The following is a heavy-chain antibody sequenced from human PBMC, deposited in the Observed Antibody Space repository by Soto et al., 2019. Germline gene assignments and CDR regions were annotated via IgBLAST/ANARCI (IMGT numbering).Heavy chain of an antibody. D-gene: IGHD2-8*01. CDR1: GYSISSGYY. V-gene: IGHV4-38-2*01. CDR3: ARGPANYYFDY. Sequence: ETLSLTCAVSGYSISSGYYWGWIRQPPGEGLEWIGSIYRSGSTYYNPSLKSRVTISVDTSKNQLSLKLSSVTAADTALYYCARGPANYYFDYWGQGTLVTVSS. CDR2: IYRSGST. J-gene: IGHJ4*02.